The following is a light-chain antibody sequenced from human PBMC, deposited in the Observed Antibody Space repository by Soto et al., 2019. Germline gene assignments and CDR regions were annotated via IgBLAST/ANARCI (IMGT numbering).Light chain of an antibody. CDR1: QSISSW. CDR2: KAS. Sequence: DIQMTQSPSTLSASVGDRVTITCRASQSISSWLAWYQQKPGKAPKLLIYKASSLESGVPSKFSGSGSGTEFTLTISSLQPDDLATYYCQQYNSYSWTCGQVTKVEIK. CDR3: QQYNSYSWT. V-gene: IGKV1-5*03. J-gene: IGKJ1*01.